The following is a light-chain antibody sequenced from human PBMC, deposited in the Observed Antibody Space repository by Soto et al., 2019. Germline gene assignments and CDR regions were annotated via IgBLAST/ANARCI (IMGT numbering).Light chain of an antibody. CDR2: GAS. CDR1: QSVSSSY. CDR3: QQYDSSPLT. Sequence: EIVLTQSPGTLSLSPGESALLSCPASQSVSSSYLAWYQQKPGQAPRLLIYGASSRAAGIPGRFSGSGSGTDFTLTISRLEPEDFAVYYCQQYDSSPLTFGGGTKVDIK. V-gene: IGKV3-20*01. J-gene: IGKJ4*01.